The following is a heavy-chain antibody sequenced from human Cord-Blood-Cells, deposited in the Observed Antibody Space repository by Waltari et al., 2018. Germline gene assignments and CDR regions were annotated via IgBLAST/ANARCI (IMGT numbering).Heavy chain of an antibody. V-gene: IGHV4-34*01. CDR2: INHSGST. J-gene: IGHJ4*02. Sequence: QVQLQQWGAGLLKPSETLSLTGAVYGGSFSGYYWSWIRQPPGKGLEWIGGINHSGSTNYNPSLKSRVTISVDTSKNQFSLKLSSVTAADTAVYYCARGPRITIFGVVTPRGFDYWGQGTLVTVSS. D-gene: IGHD3-3*01. CDR3: ARGPRITIFGVVTPRGFDY. CDR1: GGSFSGYY.